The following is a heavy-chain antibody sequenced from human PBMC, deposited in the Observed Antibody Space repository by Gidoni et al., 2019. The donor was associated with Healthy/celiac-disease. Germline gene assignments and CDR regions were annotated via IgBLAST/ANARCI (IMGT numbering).Heavy chain of an antibody. CDR1: GFTFSNAW. V-gene: IGHV3-15*01. CDR2: SKSKTDGGTT. D-gene: IGHD3-10*01. J-gene: IGHJ5*02. CDR3: TNMVRGVMSWFDP. Sequence: EVQLVESGGGLVKPGGSLRLSCAASGFTFSNAWMSWVRQAPGKGLEWVGRSKSKTDGGTTDYAAPVKGRFTISRDDSKNTLYLQMNSLKTEDTAVYYCTNMVRGVMSWFDPWGQGTLVTVSS.